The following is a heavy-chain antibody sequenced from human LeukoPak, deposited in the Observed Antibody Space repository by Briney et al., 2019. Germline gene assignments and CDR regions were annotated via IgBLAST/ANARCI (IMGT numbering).Heavy chain of an antibody. V-gene: IGHV3-23*01. Sequence: GGSLRLSCAASGFTFSSYAMSWVRQAPGKGLEWVSAISGSGGSTYYADSVKGRFTISRDNSKNTLYLRMNSLRAEDTAVYYCAQSIAAAVPNFDYWGQGTLVTVSS. CDR2: ISGSGGST. D-gene: IGHD6-13*01. CDR1: GFTFSSYA. J-gene: IGHJ4*02. CDR3: AQSIAAAVPNFDY.